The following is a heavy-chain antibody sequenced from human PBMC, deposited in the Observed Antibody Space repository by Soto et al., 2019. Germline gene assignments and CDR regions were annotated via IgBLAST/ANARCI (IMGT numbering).Heavy chain of an antibody. Sequence: KPSETLSLTCTVSGGSISSGGYYWSWIRQHPGKGLEWIGYIYYSGSTYYNPSLKSRVTISVDTSKNQFSLKLSSVTAADTAVYYCASTAEVVPAAIWFDPWGQGTLVTVSS. V-gene: IGHV4-31*03. CDR1: GGSISSGGYY. CDR3: ASTAEVVPAAIWFDP. CDR2: IYYSGST. J-gene: IGHJ5*02. D-gene: IGHD2-2*01.